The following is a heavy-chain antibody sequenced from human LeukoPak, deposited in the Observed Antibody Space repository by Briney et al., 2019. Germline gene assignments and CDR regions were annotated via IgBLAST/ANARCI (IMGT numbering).Heavy chain of an antibody. J-gene: IGHJ1*01. CDR1: GYTFTSYY. Sequence: GASVKVSCKASGYTFTSYYVHWVRQAPGQGLEWMGIINPSAGSTGYAQKFQGRVTMTRDTSTSTVYMELSSLRSEDTAVYYCARGLSIIVVAGAEYFQHWGQGTLVTVSS. CDR2: INPSAGST. CDR3: ARGLSIIVVAGAEYFQH. D-gene: IGHD2-2*01. V-gene: IGHV1-46*01.